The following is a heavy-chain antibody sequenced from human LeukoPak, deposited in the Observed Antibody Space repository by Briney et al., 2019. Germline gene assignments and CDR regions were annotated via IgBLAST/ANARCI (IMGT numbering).Heavy chain of an antibody. J-gene: IGHJ3*02. CDR1: GGSISDYY. Sequence: SETLSLTCTVSGGSISDYYLSWIRQPAGKGLEWIGRICTSGRTYYDASLKTRFTISVDTSKNPVSLQLSSLTVADTAVYYCARKGISALAGAFDIWGQGTMVTVSS. CDR3: ARKGISALAGAFDI. CDR2: ICTSGRT. D-gene: IGHD2-21*01. V-gene: IGHV4-4*07.